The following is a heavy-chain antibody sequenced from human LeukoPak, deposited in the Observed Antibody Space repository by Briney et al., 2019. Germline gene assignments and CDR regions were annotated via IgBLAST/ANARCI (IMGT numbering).Heavy chain of an antibody. CDR3: AKEVCSSTSCYATLEY. CDR2: IPYDGSNK. J-gene: IGHJ4*02. Sequence: GGSLRLSCAASGFTFSSYGMHWVRQAPGKGLEWVAFIPYDGSNKYYADSVKGRFTVSRGNSENTLYLQMNSLRAEDAAVYYCAKEVCSSTSCYATLEYWGQGTLVTVPS. CDR1: GFTFSSYG. D-gene: IGHD2-2*01. V-gene: IGHV3-30*02.